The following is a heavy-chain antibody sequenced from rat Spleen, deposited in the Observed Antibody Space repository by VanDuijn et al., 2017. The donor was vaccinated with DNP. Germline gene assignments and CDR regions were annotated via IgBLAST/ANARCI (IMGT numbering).Heavy chain of an antibody. V-gene: IGHV5-22*01. CDR2: ISYHGGST. CDR1: GFTFSDYY. Sequence: EVQLVESGGGLVQPGGSLKLSCAASGFTFSDYYMAWVRQAPTEGLECVACISYHGGSTYYGDSVKGRFTISRDNAKSTLYLQMNSLRSEDMATYYCARWGGDYFDYWGQGVMVTVSS. CDR3: ARWGGDYFDY. J-gene: IGHJ2*01.